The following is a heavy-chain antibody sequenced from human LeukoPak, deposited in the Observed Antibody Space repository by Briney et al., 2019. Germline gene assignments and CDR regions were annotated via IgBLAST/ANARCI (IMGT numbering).Heavy chain of an antibody. CDR2: IKPLGSEK. D-gene: IGHD6-19*01. CDR1: VFTFDSYW. V-gene: IGHV3-7*04. J-gene: IGHJ6*02. CDR3: ARAAVASPGDV. Sequence: SGGPLTLSCAASVFTFDSYWMAWVRQAPGKGLEWVANIKPLGSEKYYVDSLKGRFTISRDNAENSLYLQMNSLRVEDTAVYYCARAAVASPGDVWGQGTTVTVSS.